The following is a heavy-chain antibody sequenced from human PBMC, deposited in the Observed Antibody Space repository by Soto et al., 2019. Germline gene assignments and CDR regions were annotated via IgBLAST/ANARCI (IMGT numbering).Heavy chain of an antibody. CDR1: GASISGFY. CDR2: IYATGTT. J-gene: IGHJ5*02. D-gene: IGHD1-1*01. CDR3: VRDGTKTLRDWFDP. Sequence: SETLSLTCTVSGASISGFYWSWIRKSAGKGLEWIGRIYATGTTDYNPPLKSRVMMSVDTSKKQFSLKLRSVTAADTAVYYCVRDGTKTLRDWFDPWGQGISVTVSS. V-gene: IGHV4-4*07.